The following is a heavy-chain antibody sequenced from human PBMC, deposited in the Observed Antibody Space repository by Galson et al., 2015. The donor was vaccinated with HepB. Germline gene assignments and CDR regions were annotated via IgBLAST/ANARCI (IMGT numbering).Heavy chain of an antibody. V-gene: IGHV1-18*01. CDR3: ARDRGGVSVGRLFDY. Sequence: SVKVSCKASGYTFTSYGISWVRQAPGQGLEWMGWISAYNGNTNYAQKLQGRVTMTTDTSTSTAYMELRSLRSDDTAVYYCARDRGGVSVGRLFDYWGQGTLVTVSS. CDR2: ISAYNGNT. D-gene: IGHD6-13*01. J-gene: IGHJ4*02. CDR1: GYTFTSYG.